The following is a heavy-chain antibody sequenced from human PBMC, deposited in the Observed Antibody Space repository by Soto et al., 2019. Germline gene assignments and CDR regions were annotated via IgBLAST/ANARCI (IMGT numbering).Heavy chain of an antibody. Sequence: GGSLRLSCAASGFTFSSYAMSWVRQAPGKGLEWVSAISGSGGSTYYADSVKGRFTISRDNSKNTLYLQMNSLRAEDTAVYYCARTPITMVRGVIINYNWFDPWGQGTLVTVSS. V-gene: IGHV3-23*01. CDR1: GFTFSSYA. CDR2: ISGSGGST. J-gene: IGHJ5*02. CDR3: ARTPITMVRGVIINYNWFDP. D-gene: IGHD3-10*01.